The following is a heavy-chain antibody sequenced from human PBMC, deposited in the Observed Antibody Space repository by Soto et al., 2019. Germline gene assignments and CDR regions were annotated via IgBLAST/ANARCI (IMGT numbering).Heavy chain of an antibody. CDR2: ISAYNGNT. J-gene: IGHJ4*02. CDR3: ARSTRGYSYGPFDY. CDR1: GYTFTSYG. Sequence: ASVKVSCKASGYTFTSYGISWGRQAPGQGLEWMGWISAYNGNTNYAQKLQGRVTMTTDTSTSTAYMELRSLRSDDTAVYYCARSTRGYSYGPFDYWGQGTLVTV. V-gene: IGHV1-18*01. D-gene: IGHD5-18*01.